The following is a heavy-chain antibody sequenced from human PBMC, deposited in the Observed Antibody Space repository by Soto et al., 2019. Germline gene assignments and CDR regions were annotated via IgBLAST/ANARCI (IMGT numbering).Heavy chain of an antibody. CDR1: GYSFTSYW. CDR2: IYPGDSDT. Sequence: GESLKISCKGSGYSFTSYWIGWVRQMPGKGLEWMGIIYPGDSDTRYSPSFQGQVTISADKSISTDYLQWSSLKASDTAMYYCASGSRAEKVVAATHDAFDIWGQGTMVTVSS. V-gene: IGHV5-51*01. D-gene: IGHD2-15*01. J-gene: IGHJ3*02. CDR3: ASGSRAEKVVAATHDAFDI.